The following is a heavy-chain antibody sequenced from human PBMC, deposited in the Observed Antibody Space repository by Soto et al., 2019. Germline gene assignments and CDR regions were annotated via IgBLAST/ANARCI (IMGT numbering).Heavy chain of an antibody. CDR3: ARSVVVVASTLWDY. Sequence: QITLKESGPTLVKPTQTLTLTCTFSGFSLSTSGVGVGWIRQPPRKALEWLALIYWDDDKRYSPSLKSRLTITTVASKIQVVLTMTNMDPVDTATYYCARSVVVVASTLWDYWGQGTLVTVSS. J-gene: IGHJ4*02. CDR2: IYWDDDK. D-gene: IGHD2-15*01. V-gene: IGHV2-5*02. CDR1: GFSLSTSGVG.